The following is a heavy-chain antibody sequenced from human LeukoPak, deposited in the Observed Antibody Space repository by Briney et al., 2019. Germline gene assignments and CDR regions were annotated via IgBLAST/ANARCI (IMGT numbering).Heavy chain of an antibody. J-gene: IGHJ4*02. CDR2: MPSDGIKS. CDR1: GFTFRMSG. CDR3: AKDHAGSGRAFEY. Sequence: PGTSLRLSCATSGFTFRMSGVHWVRQAPGKGLEWVALMPSDGIKSYYADSVKGRFTVSRDTSKDIVYLQMNSLSADDTGIYYCAKDHAGSGRAFEYWGQGTLLTVSS. V-gene: IGHV3-30*04. D-gene: IGHD3-10*01.